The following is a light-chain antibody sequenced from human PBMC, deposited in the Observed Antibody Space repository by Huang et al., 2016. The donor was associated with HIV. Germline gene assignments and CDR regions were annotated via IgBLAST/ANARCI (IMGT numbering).Light chain of an antibody. CDR1: ESILRN. J-gene: IGKJ2*01. CDR3: QQYNKWPPYT. Sequence: VMTQSPATLSVSPGERATLSCRASESILRNLAWYQQRPGQPPRLLIYGASVRIPGIPDRFRGSGSGTEFSLTISSLQSEDFAVYYCQQYNKWPPYTYGQGTKLEIK. V-gene: IGKV3-15*01. CDR2: GAS.